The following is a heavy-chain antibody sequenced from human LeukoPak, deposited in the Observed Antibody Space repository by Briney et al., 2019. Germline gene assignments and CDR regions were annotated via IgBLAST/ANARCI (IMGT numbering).Heavy chain of an antibody. V-gene: IGHV3-30*04. CDR3: XRDVGYYGSGSYFHY. D-gene: IGHD3-10*01. CDR1: GFTFSSYA. J-gene: IGHJ4*02. Sequence: SGGSLRLSCAASGFTFSSYAMHWVRQAPGKGLEWVAVISYDGSNKYYADSVKGRFTISRDNSKNTLYLQMNSLRAEDTAVYYXXRDVGYYGSGSYFHYWGQGTLVTVSS. CDR2: ISYDGSNK.